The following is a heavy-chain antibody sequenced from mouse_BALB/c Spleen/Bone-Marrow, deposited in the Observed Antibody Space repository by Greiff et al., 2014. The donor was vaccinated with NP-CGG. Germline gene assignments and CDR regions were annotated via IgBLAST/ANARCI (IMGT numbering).Heavy chain of an antibody. V-gene: IGHV14-3*02. Sequence: EVQLQQSGAELVKPGPSVKLSCTASGFNIKDTYMHWVKQRPEQGLEWIGRIDPANGNTKYDPKFQGKATITADTSSNTAYLQLSSLTSEDTAVYYCAAYYYGSSQFAYWGQGTLVTVSA. CDR3: AAYYYGSSQFAY. CDR1: GFNIKDTY. CDR2: IDPANGNT. D-gene: IGHD1-1*01. J-gene: IGHJ3*01.